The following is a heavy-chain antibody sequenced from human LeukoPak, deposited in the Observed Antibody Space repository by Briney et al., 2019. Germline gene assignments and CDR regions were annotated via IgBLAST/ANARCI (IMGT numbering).Heavy chain of an antibody. CDR2: ISYDGSNK. J-gene: IGHJ3*02. D-gene: IGHD2-21*02. V-gene: IGHV3-30-3*01. CDR1: GFTFSSYA. CDR3: ARVLVVTAPNGFDAFDI. Sequence: GGSLRLSCAASGFTFSSYAMHWVRQAPGKGLEWVAVISYDGSNKYYADSVKGRFTISRDNSKNTLYLQMNSLRAEDTAVYYCARVLVVTAPNGFDAFDIWGQGTMVTVSS.